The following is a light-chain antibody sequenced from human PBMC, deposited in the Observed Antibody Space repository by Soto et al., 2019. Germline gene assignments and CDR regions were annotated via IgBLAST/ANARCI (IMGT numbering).Light chain of an antibody. Sequence: QAVVTQPPSASGTPGQRVTISCSGSSSNVGSTYIFWFQQLPGTSPELLIYNNDQRPSGVPDRFSGSKSGTSASLAISGLRSEDEADYYCSAWDDSLSALVFGTGTKLTVL. V-gene: IGLV1-47*02. CDR2: NND. CDR1: SSNVGSTY. CDR3: SAWDDSLSALV. J-gene: IGLJ1*01.